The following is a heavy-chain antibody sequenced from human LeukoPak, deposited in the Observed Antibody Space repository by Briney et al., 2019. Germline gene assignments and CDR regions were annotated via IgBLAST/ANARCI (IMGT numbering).Heavy chain of an antibody. CDR1: GGTCTSYA. CDR3: ARHCTNGVCYESGFDY. D-gene: IGHD2-8*01. V-gene: IGHV1-69*13. J-gene: IGHJ4*02. Sequence: SVKVSCKASGGTCTSYAISWVRQAPGQGLEWMRGIIPIFGTANYAQKFQGRVTITADESTSTAYMELSSLRSEDTAVYYCARHCTNGVCYESGFDYWGQGTLVTVSS. CDR2: IIPIFGTA.